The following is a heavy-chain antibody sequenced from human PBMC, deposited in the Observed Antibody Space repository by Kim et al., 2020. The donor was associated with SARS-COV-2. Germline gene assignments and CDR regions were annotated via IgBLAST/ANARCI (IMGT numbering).Heavy chain of an antibody. J-gene: IGHJ4*02. D-gene: IGHD2-2*01. CDR2: IYHSGST. Sequence: SETLSLTCAVSGGSISSGGYSWSWIRQPPGKGLEWIGYIYHSGSTYYNPSLKSRVTISVDRSKNQFSLKLSSVTAADTAVYYCARGEVVPAAINYWGQGTLVTVSS. V-gene: IGHV4-30-2*01. CDR1: GGSISSGGYS. CDR3: ARGEVVPAAINY.